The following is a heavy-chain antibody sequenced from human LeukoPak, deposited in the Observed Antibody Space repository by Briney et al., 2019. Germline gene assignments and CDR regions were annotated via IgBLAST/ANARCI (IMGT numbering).Heavy chain of an antibody. Sequence: PGGSLRLSCAASGFTFSSYAMHWVRQAPGKGLEWVSGISWNSGSIGYADSVKGRFTISRDNAKNSLYLQMNSLRAEDTALYYCAKGEYGDYNLNWFDPWGQGTLVTVSS. V-gene: IGHV3-9*01. J-gene: IGHJ5*02. CDR3: AKGEYGDYNLNWFDP. D-gene: IGHD4-17*01. CDR1: GFTFSSYA. CDR2: ISWNSGSI.